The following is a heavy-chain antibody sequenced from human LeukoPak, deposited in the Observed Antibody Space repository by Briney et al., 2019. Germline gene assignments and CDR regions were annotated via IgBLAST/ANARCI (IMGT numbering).Heavy chain of an antibody. J-gene: IGHJ4*02. CDR2: ISGSGAKT. CDR1: KFTFSTSA. CDR3: ARSLRVAVAASY. D-gene: IGHD6-19*01. V-gene: IGHV3-23*01. Sequence: GGSLRLSCAAPKFTFSTSALSWVRQAPGRGLEWVSGISGSGAKTYYSDSVKGRFTISRDNAKNSPYLQMNSLTAEDTAIYYCARSLRVAVAASYWGQGTLVTVSS.